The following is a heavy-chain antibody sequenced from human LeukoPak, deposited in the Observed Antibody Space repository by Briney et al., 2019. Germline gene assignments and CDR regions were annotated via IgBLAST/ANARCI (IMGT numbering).Heavy chain of an antibody. CDR2: ISAYNGNT. J-gene: IGHJ4*02. D-gene: IGHD6-19*01. Sequence: GASVKVSCKASGYTFTSYGISWVRQAPGQGLEWMGWISAYNGNTNYAQKLQGRVTMTTDTSTSTAYMELRSLRSDDTAVYYCARGGSGWYDWSRRYYFDYWGQGTLVTVSS. CDR3: ARGGSGWYDWSRRYYFDY. V-gene: IGHV1-18*01. CDR1: GYTFTSYG.